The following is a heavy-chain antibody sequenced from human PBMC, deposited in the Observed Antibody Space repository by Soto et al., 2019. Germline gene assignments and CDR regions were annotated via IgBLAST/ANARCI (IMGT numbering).Heavy chain of an antibody. CDR1: GGTFSSST. CDR2: TIPLLNVA. D-gene: IGHD5-12*01. CDR3: ARDSPIGSTFSGYDAIDS. J-gene: IGHJ4*02. V-gene: IGHV1-69*04. Sequence: SVKVSCKASGGTFSSSTFTWVRQAPGQGLEWMGRTIPLLNVADYAQDFQGRLTITADKSTSTTYMELTSLTSKDTAVYYCARDSPIGSTFSGYDAIDSWGQGTLVTVSS.